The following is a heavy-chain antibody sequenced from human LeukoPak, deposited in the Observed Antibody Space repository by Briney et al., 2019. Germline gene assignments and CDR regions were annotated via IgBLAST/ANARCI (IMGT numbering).Heavy chain of an antibody. V-gene: IGHV3-21*04. Sequence: TGGSLRLSCAASGFTFSSYSMNWVRQAPGKGLEWVSSISSSSSYIYYADSVKGRFTISRDNAKNSLNLQMNSLRAEDTAVYYCARDLGGRYAFDYWGQGTLVTVSS. CDR2: ISSSSSYI. CDR1: GFTFSSYS. D-gene: IGHD5-12*01. J-gene: IGHJ4*02. CDR3: ARDLGGRYAFDY.